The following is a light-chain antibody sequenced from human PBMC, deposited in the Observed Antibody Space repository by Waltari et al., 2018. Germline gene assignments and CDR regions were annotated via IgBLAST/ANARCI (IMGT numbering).Light chain of an antibody. CDR3: QQYYSSPLSIT. Sequence: DIVLTQSPDSLAVSLGERATINCRSSQSVLFSSNNKNSLAWYQQKPGQPPKLLIYWGSTRESGVPDRFSGSGSGTDFTLTISSLQAEDVAIYYCQQYYSSPLSITFGQGTRLEIK. CDR2: WGS. V-gene: IGKV4-1*01. J-gene: IGKJ5*01. CDR1: QSVLFSSNNKNS.